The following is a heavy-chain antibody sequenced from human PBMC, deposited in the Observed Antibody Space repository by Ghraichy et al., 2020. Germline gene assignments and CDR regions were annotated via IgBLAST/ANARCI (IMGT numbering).Heavy chain of an antibody. CDR2: IYYSGST. D-gene: IGHD2-8*01. J-gene: IGHJ6*03. CDR3: ARVGFEIVPDYYYMDV. CDR1: GGSISSYY. Sequence: SETLSLTCTVSGGSISSYYWSWIRQPPGKGLEWIGYIYYSGSTNYNPSLKSRVTISVDTSKNQFSLKLSSVTAADTAVYYCARVGFEIVPDYYYMDVWGKGTTVTVSS. V-gene: IGHV4-59*01.